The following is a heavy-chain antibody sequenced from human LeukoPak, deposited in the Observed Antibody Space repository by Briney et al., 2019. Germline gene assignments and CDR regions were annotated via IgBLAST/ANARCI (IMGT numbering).Heavy chain of an antibody. J-gene: IGHJ4*02. CDR3: TGSFGELSFFAH. D-gene: IGHD3-10*01. CDR1: GFTFGDYG. V-gene: IGHV3-49*04. Sequence: PGGSLRLSCTASGFTFGDYGMSWVRQAPGKGLEWVGFIRSKAYGGTTEYAASVKCRFTISRDDSKSIAYLQVNSLKTEDTAVYYCTGSFGELSFFAHWGQGTLVTVSS. CDR2: IRSKAYGGTT.